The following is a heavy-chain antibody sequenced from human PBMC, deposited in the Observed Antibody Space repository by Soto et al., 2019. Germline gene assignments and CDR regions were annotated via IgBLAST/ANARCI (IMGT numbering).Heavy chain of an antibody. CDR2: TIPILAMS. J-gene: IGHJ4*02. CDR1: GDTFNSYT. D-gene: IGHD3-10*01. V-gene: IGHV1-69*02. Sequence: QVQLVQSGPEVKMPGSSVKVSCKASGDTFNSYTINWVRQAPGQGLQWMGRTIPILAMSNYALKFQGRVTMTADKSTTTAYMELSRLRSEDTAVYYCAASYGSGSRAFDYWGQGTLVTVSS. CDR3: AASYGSGSRAFDY.